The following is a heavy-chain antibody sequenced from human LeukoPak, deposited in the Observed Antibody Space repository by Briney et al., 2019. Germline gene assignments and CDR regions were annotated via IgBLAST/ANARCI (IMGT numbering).Heavy chain of an antibody. Sequence: NPSETLSLTCAVYGGSFSGYYWSWIRQPPGKGLEWIGEINHSGSTNYNPSLKSRVTISVDTSKNQFSLKLSSVTAADTAVYYCARVFIAARPGWFDPWGQGTLVTVSS. CDR2: INHSGST. CDR1: GGSFSGYY. D-gene: IGHD6-6*01. J-gene: IGHJ5*02. V-gene: IGHV4-34*01. CDR3: ARVFIAARPGWFDP.